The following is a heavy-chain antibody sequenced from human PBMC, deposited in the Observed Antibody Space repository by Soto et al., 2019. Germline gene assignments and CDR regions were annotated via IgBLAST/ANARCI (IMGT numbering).Heavy chain of an antibody. CDR1: AGSIGSSNW. V-gene: IGHV4-4*02. D-gene: IGHD3-10*01. CDR3: VSYGSGTYYSGYSFDF. Sequence: SETLSLTCAVSAGSIGSSNWWTWVRQSPGKGLEWIGEIHHSGSTNYNPSLESRVTISVDKSKNQFSLKLTSVTAADTALYYCVSYGSGTYYSGYSFDFWSQGSLVT. CDR2: IHHSGST. J-gene: IGHJ4*02.